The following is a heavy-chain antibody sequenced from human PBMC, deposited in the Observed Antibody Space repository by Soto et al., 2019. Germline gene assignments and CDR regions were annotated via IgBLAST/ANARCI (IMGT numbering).Heavy chain of an antibody. CDR3: SISPRIQLWSLSYYGMDV. Sequence: SETVSLTCIVSGGSISSYYWSWIRQPPGKGLEWIGYIYYSGSTNYNPSLKSRVTISVNTSKNQFSLKLSSVTAADTAVYYCSISPRIQLWSLSYYGMDVWGQGTTVNVSS. J-gene: IGHJ6*02. D-gene: IGHD5-18*01. V-gene: IGHV4-59*01. CDR1: GGSISSYY. CDR2: IYYSGST.